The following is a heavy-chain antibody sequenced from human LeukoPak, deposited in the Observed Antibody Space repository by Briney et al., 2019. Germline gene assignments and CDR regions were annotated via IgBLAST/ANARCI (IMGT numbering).Heavy chain of an antibody. Sequence: PSETLSLTCTVSGGSVTGGGYYWSWIRQPPGKGLEWIGEINHSGSTNYNPSLKSRVTISVDTSKNQFSLKLSSVTAADTAVYYCARGGCHSSGCLGDWFDPWGQGTLVTVSS. J-gene: IGHJ5*02. CDR1: GGSVTGGGYY. CDR3: ARGGCHSSGCLGDWFDP. D-gene: IGHD6-19*01. CDR2: INHSGST. V-gene: IGHV4-34*01.